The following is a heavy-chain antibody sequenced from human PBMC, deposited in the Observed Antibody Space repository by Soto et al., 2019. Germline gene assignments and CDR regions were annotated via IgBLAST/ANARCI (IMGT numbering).Heavy chain of an antibody. J-gene: IGHJ3*02. V-gene: IGHV4-4*07. CDR1: GGSISNKY. CDR2: MSSSGVT. CDR3: ARALDSSGWYGDDAFDI. D-gene: IGHD6-19*01. Sequence: LSLTCTVSGGSISNKYWSWIRQPAGKGLEWIGRMSSSGVTNYSPSPKSRVTMSVDMSKNQFSLKLSSVTATDAAVYYCARALDSSGWYGDDAFDIWGQGTLVTVSS.